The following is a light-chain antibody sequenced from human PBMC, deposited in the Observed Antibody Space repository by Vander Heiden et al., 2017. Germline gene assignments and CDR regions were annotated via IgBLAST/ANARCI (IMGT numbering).Light chain of an antibody. CDR3: QTWGTDGNEVF. Sequence: QPVLTQSPSPSASLAASVTLTCTLSRGHSSHSIAWHQLQPEKGPRFWMKLKSDGSETKGDGIPDRFSGSSYGAERFITITSLQAEDEADYYCQTWGTDGNEVFLGGGTKLTVL. J-gene: IGLJ2*01. V-gene: IGLV4-69*02. CDR2: LKSDGSE. CDR1: RGHSSHS.